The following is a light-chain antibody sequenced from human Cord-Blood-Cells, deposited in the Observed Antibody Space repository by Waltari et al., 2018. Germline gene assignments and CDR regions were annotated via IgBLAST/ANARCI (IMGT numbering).Light chain of an antibody. CDR2: EGS. V-gene: IGLV2-23*01. CDR3: CSYAGSRV. Sequence: QSALTQPASVSGSPGQSITIPCTRTSSYVGSYNLVSWYQQHPGKAPKLMIYEGSKRPSGVSNRFSGSKSGNTASLTISGLQAEDEADYYCCSYAGSRVFGGGTKLTVL. J-gene: IGLJ2*01. CDR1: SSYVGSYNL.